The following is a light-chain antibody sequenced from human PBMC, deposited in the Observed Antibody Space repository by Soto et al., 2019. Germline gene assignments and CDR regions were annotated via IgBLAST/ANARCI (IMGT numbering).Light chain of an antibody. J-gene: IGKJ5*01. V-gene: IGKV3-20*01. CDR2: GAS. CDR1: QNVSSSY. Sequence: EIILTQSPGTLSLSPGERATLSCRASQNVSSSYLAWYQQKSGQAPRLLIYGASSRATGIPDRFSGSGSGTDFTLTISRLEPEDFAVYYCQLYSTSLFTFAQGTRLEI. CDR3: QLYSTSLFT.